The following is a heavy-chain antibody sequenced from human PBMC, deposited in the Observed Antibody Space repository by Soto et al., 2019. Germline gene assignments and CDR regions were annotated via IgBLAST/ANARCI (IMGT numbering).Heavy chain of an antibody. V-gene: IGHV1-18*01. J-gene: IGHJ4*02. CDR2: ISAYNGNT. Sequence: QVQLVQSXXXXKKPXXXXXXSCXASGYTFTSYGISWVRQAPGQGLEWMGWISAYNGNTNYAQKLQGRVTMTTDTSTSTAYMELRSLRSDDTAVYYCARDLSPVDYWGQGTLVTVSS. CDR3: ARDLSPVDY. CDR1: GYTFTSYG.